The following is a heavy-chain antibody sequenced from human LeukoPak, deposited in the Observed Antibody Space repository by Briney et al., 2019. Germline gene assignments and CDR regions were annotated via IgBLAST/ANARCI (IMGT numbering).Heavy chain of an antibody. CDR1: GGSISSYY. V-gene: IGHV4-59*01. CDR3: ARVPHFGDYGWFDP. J-gene: IGHJ5*02. Sequence: SETLSLTCTVSGGSISSYYWSWIRQPPGKGLEWLGYMYNSGSTNYNPSLKSRVTISGDMSKNQFSLKLSSVTAADTAVYYCARVPHFGDYGWFDPWGQGTRVTVSS. CDR2: MYNSGST. D-gene: IGHD4-17*01.